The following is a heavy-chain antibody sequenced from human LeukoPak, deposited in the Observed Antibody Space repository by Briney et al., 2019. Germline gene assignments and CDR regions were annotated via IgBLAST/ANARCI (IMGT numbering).Heavy chain of an antibody. J-gene: IGHJ6*03. Sequence: SETLSLTCAVYGGSFSGYYWSWIRQPPGKGLEWVGEINHSGSTNYNSSLKRRITISVDEYKKKFSLNLSFVTAADTAVYYCARGGRSRQLFPRRDYYYYMDVWGKGTTVTVSS. CDR2: INHSGST. D-gene: IGHD6-6*01. CDR3: ARGGRSRQLFPRRDYYYYMDV. CDR1: GGSFSGYY. V-gene: IGHV4-34*01.